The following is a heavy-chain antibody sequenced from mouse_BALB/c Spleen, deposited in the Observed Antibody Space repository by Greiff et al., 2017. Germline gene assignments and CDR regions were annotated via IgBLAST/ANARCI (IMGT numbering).Heavy chain of an antibody. V-gene: IGHV1S81*02. CDR2: INPSNGRT. CDR3: AINGYYDYAMDY. CDR1: GYTFTSYW. Sequence: VQLQQPGAELVQPGASVKLSCKASGYTFTSYWMHWVKQRPGQGLEWIGEINPSNGRTNYNAKFKSKATLTVDKSSSTAYMQLSSLTSEDSAVYYCAINGYYDYAMDYWGQGTSGTVSS. D-gene: IGHD2-3*01. J-gene: IGHJ4*01.